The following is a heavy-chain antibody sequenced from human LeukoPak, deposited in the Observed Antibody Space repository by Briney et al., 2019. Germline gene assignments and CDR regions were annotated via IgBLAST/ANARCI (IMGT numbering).Heavy chain of an antibody. Sequence: SETLSLTCAVSGDSITNPKWWSWIRQPPGKGLEWIGEINHSGSTNYNPSLKRRVTISVDTSKNQFSLKLSSVTAADTAVYYCARLPSTVLAAPHWGQGTLVTVSS. J-gene: IGHJ4*02. CDR1: GDSITNPKW. CDR3: ARLPSTVLAAPH. D-gene: IGHD3-3*02. V-gene: IGHV4-4*02. CDR2: INHSGST.